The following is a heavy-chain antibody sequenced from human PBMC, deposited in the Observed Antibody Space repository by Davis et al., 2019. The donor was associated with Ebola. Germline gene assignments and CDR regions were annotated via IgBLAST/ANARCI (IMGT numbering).Heavy chain of an antibody. V-gene: IGHV3-11*01. Sequence: PSETLSLTCAASGFTVSSNYMSWIRQAPGKGLEWVSYISSSGSTIYYADSVKGRFTISRDNAKNSLYLQMNSLRAEDTAVYYCARDLGPYYYGMDVWGQGTTVTVSS. CDR2: ISSSGSTI. J-gene: IGHJ6*02. CDR1: GFTVSSNY. CDR3: ARDLGPYYYGMDV. D-gene: IGHD3/OR15-3a*01.